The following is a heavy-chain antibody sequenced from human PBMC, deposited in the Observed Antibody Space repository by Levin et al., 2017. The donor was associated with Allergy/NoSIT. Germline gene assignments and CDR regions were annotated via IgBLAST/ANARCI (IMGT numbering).Heavy chain of an antibody. V-gene: IGHV3-7*03. Sequence: LTGGSLRLSCAASGFSFSGYWMSWVRQAPGKGLEWVANIKEDGTEKYYVDSVKGRFTISRDNAKNSLYLQMNSLRAEDTAVYYCARVIMGSIAARRDSTKPYYYYYMDVWGKGTTVTVSS. D-gene: IGHD6-6*01. CDR3: ARVIMGSIAARRDSTKPYYYYYMDV. CDR1: GFSFSGYW. CDR2: IKEDGTEK. J-gene: IGHJ6*03.